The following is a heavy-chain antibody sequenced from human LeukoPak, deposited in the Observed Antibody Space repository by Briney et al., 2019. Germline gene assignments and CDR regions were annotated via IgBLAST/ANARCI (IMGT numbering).Heavy chain of an antibody. Sequence: ASVKVSCKASGYTFTSYGISWVRQAPGQGLEWMGWISAYNGNTNYAQKLQGRVTMTTDTSTSTAYMELRSLRSDDTAVYYCARVGLQFLEWLLYYFDYWGQGTLDTVSS. V-gene: IGHV1-18*01. CDR3: ARVGLQFLEWLLYYFDY. D-gene: IGHD3-3*01. CDR1: GYTFTSYG. CDR2: ISAYNGNT. J-gene: IGHJ4*02.